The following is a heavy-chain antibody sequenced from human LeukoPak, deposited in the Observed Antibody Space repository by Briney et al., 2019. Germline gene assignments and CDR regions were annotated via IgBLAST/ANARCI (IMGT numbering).Heavy chain of an antibody. CDR1: GGTFNRYA. V-gene: IGHV1-69*13. CDR3: ARQITMIEEGAFDI. Sequence: SVKVSCKASGGTFNRYAISWVRQAPGQGLEWTGGIIPIIGTVNYAQKFQGRVTITADESTSTAYMELSSLRSEDTAVYYCARQITMIEEGAFDIWGQGTMVTVSS. J-gene: IGHJ3*02. D-gene: IGHD3-22*01. CDR2: IIPIIGTV.